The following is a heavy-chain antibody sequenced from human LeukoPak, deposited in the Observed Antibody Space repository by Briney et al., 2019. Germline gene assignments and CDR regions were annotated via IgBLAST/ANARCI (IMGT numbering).Heavy chain of an antibody. D-gene: IGHD2-2*01. CDR1: GFTFSSYA. CDR3: AVPEGGAVPAAS. CDR2: ISGSGGST. V-gene: IGHV3-23*01. J-gene: IGHJ5*02. Sequence: PGGSLRLSCAASGFTFSSYAMSWVRQAPGKGLEWVSDISGSGGSTYYADSVKGRFTISRDNSKNTLYLQMNSLRAEDTAVYYCAVPEGGAVPAASWGQGTLVTVSS.